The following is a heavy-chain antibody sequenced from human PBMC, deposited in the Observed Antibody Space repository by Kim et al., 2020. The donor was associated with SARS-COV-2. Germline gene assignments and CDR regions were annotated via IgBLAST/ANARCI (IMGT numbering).Heavy chain of an antibody. CDR2: IIPIFGTA. CDR3: ARDGQRGFWFGELLSVPYYYGMDV. Sequence: SVKVSCKASGGTFSSYAISWVRQAPGQGLEWMGGIIPIFGTANYAQKFQGRVTITADESTSTAYMELSSLRSEDTAVYYCARDGQRGFWFGELLSVPYYYGMDVWGQGTTVTVSS. J-gene: IGHJ6*02. V-gene: IGHV1-69*13. CDR1: GGTFSSYA. D-gene: IGHD3-10*01.